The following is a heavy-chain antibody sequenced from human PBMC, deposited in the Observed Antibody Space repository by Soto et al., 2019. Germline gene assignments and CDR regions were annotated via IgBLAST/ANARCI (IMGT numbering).Heavy chain of an antibody. CDR2: IHRSGST. CDR3: ARGSDSAWELLWV. CDR1: GGPLRGYF. Sequence: PSETLSLTCTVYGGPLRGYFWSWIRQPPGKGLEWIGEIHRSGSTNYSPSLKSRVTISADTSTSQLSLRLTSVTAADTAVYYCARGSDSAWELLWVWGQGTPVTVSS. V-gene: IGHV4-34*01. D-gene: IGHD2-15*01. J-gene: IGHJ4*02.